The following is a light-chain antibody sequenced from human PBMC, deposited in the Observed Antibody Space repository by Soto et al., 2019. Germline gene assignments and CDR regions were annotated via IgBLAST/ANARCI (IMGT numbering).Light chain of an antibody. CDR3: QQYGYSPIT. Sequence: IELTQSPATLSLSPGDRATLNCRASRSVGRYVAWYQQKPGQAPRLLIYDASNRATGIPARFSGGGSGTDFTLTISRLEPEDFAVYYCQQYGYSPITFGQGTRLEIK. V-gene: IGKV3-11*01. CDR2: DAS. CDR1: RSVGRY. J-gene: IGKJ5*01.